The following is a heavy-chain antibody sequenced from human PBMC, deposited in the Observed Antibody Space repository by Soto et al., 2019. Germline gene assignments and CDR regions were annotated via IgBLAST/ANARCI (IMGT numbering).Heavy chain of an antibody. D-gene: IGHD4-17*01. CDR3: ARTTVTRGLAFPLFDP. CDR1: GFTFSSYA. J-gene: IGHJ5*02. Sequence: QVQLVESGGGVVQPGRSLRLSCAASGFTFSSYAMHWVRQAPGKGLEWVAVISYDGSNKYYADSVKGRFTISRDNSKNTLYLQMNSLRAEDTAVYYCARTTVTRGLAFPLFDPWGQGTLVTVSS. V-gene: IGHV3-30-3*01. CDR2: ISYDGSNK.